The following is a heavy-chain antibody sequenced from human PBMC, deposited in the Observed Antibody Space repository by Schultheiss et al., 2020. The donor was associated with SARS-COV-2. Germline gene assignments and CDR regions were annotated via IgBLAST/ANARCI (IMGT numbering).Heavy chain of an antibody. J-gene: IGHJ4*02. V-gene: IGHV3-23*01. CDR2: ISGSGGST. Sequence: GGSLRLSCAASGFTFSDYYMSWIRQAPGKGLEWVSAISGSGGSTYYADSVKGRFTISRDNSKNTLYLQMNSLRAEDTAIYYCARRSAGSDYWGQGTLVTVSS. CDR3: ARRSAGSDY. CDR1: GFTFSDYY.